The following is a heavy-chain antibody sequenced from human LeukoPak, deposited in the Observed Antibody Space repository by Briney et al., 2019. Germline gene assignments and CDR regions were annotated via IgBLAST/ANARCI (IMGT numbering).Heavy chain of an antibody. CDR1: GGSISSYY. CDR2: IYTSGST. Sequence: SETLSLTCTVSGGSISSYYWSWIRQPAGKGLEWIGRIYTSGSTNYNPSLKSRVAMSVDTSKNQFPLKLSSVSAADTAVYYCARDRRYSTSPYDAFDIWGQGTMVTVSS. J-gene: IGHJ3*02. D-gene: IGHD2-8*01. CDR3: ARDRRYSTSPYDAFDI. V-gene: IGHV4-4*07.